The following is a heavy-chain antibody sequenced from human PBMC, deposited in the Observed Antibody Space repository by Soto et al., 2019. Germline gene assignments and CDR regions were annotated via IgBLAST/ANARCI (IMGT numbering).Heavy chain of an antibody. Sequence: PGGSLRLSCAASGFTFSSYCMHWVRQAPGKGLEWVAVISYDGSNKYYADSVKGRFTISRDNSKNTLYLQMNSLRAEDTAVYYCAQDLRWLLRYWGPGPMLTVST. CDR3: AQDLRWLLRY. CDR1: GFTFSSYC. V-gene: IGHV3-30*18. J-gene: IGHJ4*02. CDR2: ISYDGSNK. D-gene: IGHD1-26*01.